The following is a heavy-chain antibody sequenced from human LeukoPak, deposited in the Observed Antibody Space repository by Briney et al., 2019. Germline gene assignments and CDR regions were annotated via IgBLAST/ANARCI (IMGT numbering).Heavy chain of an antibody. V-gene: IGHV4-39*01. CDR2: IYYSGST. J-gene: IGHJ5*02. CDR3: ARHEIRIYYGSGTLNWFDP. Sequence: SETLSLTCTVSGGSISSSSYYWGWIRQPPGKGLEWIGSIYYSGSTYYNPPLKSRVTISVDTSKNQFSLKLNSVTAADTAVYYCARHEIRIYYGSGTLNWFDPWGQGILVTVSS. CDR1: GGSISSSSYY. D-gene: IGHD3-10*01.